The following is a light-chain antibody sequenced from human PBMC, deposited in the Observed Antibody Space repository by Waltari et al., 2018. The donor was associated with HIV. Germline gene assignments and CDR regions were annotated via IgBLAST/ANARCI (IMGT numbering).Light chain of an antibody. J-gene: IGLJ3*02. CDR2: KDT. CDR1: SLPKQY. Sequence: SYEVTQPPSVSVFPGQTARITCSGDSLPKQYAYWYQKKAGQAPWLVKKKDTGRPLWIPEGCSGSSSGTTVTLTISGVQAEDEADYYCQSADSTGTYWMFGGGTTVTVL. V-gene: IGLV3-25*03. CDR3: QSADSTGTYWM.